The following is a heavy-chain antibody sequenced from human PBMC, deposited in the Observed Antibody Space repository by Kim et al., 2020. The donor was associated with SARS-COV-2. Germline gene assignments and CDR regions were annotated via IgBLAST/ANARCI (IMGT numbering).Heavy chain of an antibody. CDR3: ARGKEFFDP. V-gene: IGHV1-2*02. CDR2: AT. D-gene: IGHD3-10*01. J-gene: IGHJ5*02. Sequence: ATNYGQKVQGRVTMTRDTSISTAYMGLSRLRSDDTAVYYCARGKEFFDPWGQGTLVTVSS.